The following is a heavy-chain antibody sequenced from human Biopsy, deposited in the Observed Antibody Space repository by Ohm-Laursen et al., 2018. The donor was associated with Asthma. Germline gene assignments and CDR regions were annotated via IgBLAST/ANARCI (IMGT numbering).Heavy chain of an antibody. CDR2: IMTVFGTT. D-gene: IGHD6-19*01. CDR1: GGTFSNFA. Sequence: SVKVSCKAPGGTFSNFAISWVRQAPGQGLEWLGGIMTVFGTTNYAPKFQGRVTITADESTSTAYMEVISLRSEDTAIYYRARCQVGYSSGWSLLLKKIYYSGMDVWGQGTAVTVPS. J-gene: IGHJ6*02. V-gene: IGHV1-69*13. CDR3: ARCQVGYSSGWSLLLKKIYYSGMDV.